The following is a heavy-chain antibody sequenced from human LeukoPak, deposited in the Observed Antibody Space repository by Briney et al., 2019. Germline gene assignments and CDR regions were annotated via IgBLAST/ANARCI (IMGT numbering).Heavy chain of an antibody. Sequence: GGSLRLSCAASGFTFSSYAMSWVRQAPGKGLEWVSAISGSGGSTYYADSVKGRFTISRDNSKNTLYLQMNSLRAEDTAVYYCAKTHGHYYYYGMDVWGQETTVTVSS. V-gene: IGHV3-23*01. CDR1: GFTFSSYA. J-gene: IGHJ6*02. CDR3: AKTHGHYYYYGMDV. CDR2: ISGSGGST.